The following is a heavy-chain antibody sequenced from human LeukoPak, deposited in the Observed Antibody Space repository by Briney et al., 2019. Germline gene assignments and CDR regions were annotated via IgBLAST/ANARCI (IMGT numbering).Heavy chain of an antibody. V-gene: IGHV3-74*01. D-gene: IGHD2-2*01. CDR1: GFTFSNYW. CDR3: ARDRRYCSTSSSCYELYFDY. Sequence: GGSLRLSCAASGFTFSNYWMHWVRQAPGKGLEWVSRINSDGSNKTYADSVKGRFTISRDNSKNALYLQMNDLRAEDTAVYYCARDRRYCSTSSSCYELYFDYWGQGTLVTVSS. CDR2: INSDGSNK. J-gene: IGHJ4*02.